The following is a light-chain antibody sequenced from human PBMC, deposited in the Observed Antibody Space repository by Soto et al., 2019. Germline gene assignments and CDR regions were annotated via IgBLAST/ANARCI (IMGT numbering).Light chain of an antibody. CDR1: QSFRGL. Sequence: VLTQSPGTLSLSPGESAALSFRASQSFRGLLAWYQQKPGQAPRLLISGASRRATGIPDRFSGAGSGTDFTLTISRLEPEDFALYYCQQHDILPITFGQGTRLEIK. V-gene: IGKV3-20*01. J-gene: IGKJ5*01. CDR3: QQHDILPIT. CDR2: GAS.